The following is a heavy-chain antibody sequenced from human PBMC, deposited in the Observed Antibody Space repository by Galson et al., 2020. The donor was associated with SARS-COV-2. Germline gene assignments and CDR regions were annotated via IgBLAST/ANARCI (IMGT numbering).Heavy chain of an antibody. CDR2: IYYSGST. V-gene: IGHV4-59*01. CDR3: ARGGSGTYSN. D-gene: IGHD3-10*01. J-gene: IGHJ4*02. Sequence: ASETLSLTCTVSGGSISSYYWSWIRQPPGKGLEWIRYIYYSGSTNYNPSLKSRVTISVDTSKTQFSLRLRSVTAADTAVYYCARGGSGTYSNWGQGTLVTVSS. CDR1: GGSISSYY.